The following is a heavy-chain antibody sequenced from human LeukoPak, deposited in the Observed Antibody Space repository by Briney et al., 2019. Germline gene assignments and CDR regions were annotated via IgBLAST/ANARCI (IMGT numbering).Heavy chain of an antibody. CDR2: ISGSGGTT. Sequence: PGGSLRLSCAASGFTFSNYAMSWVRQAPGKGLEWVSVISGSGGTTYYADSVKGRFTISRNNSKNTLYLQISSLRAEDTAVYYCAKDGPRGQTYWGQGTLVTVSS. CDR3: AKDGPRGQTY. J-gene: IGHJ4*02. CDR1: GFTFSNYA. V-gene: IGHV3-23*01.